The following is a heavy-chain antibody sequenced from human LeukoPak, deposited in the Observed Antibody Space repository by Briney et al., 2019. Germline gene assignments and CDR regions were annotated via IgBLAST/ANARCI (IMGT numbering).Heavy chain of an antibody. CDR1: GFTVSSNY. J-gene: IGHJ5*02. CDR2: IYSGGSA. CDR3: ARDDKGVARGFDP. V-gene: IGHV3-53*01. Sequence: EGSLRLSCTASGFTVSSNYMSWVRQAPGKGLEWVSVIYSGGSAYYADSVKGRFTISRDNSKNTLYLQMNSLRAEDTAVYYCARDDKGVARGFDPWGQGTLVTVSS. D-gene: IGHD3-10*01.